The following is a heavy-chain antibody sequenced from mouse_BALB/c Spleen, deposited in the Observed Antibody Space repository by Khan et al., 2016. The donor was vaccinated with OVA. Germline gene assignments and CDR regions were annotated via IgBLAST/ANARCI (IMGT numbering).Heavy chain of an antibody. V-gene: IGHV1S56*01. CDR1: GYSFTNYY. Sequence: VQLQQSRPEVVKPGASVRISCKASGYSFTNYYINWVKQRPGQGLEWIGWIYPGNVNTKYNENFKGKATLTADKSYSTTYMHLSSLTSEDSAVYFCAREGYYGNYRAWFAYWGQGTLVTVSA. D-gene: IGHD2-1*01. CDR3: AREGYYGNYRAWFAY. J-gene: IGHJ3*01. CDR2: IYPGNVNT.